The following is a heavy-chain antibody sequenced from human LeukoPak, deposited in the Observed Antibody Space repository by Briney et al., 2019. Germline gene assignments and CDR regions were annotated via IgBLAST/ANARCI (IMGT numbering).Heavy chain of an antibody. CDR3: ARRHYDSSGYYSY. CDR1: GGTFSSYA. V-gene: IGHV1-69*06. CDR2: IIPIFGTA. D-gene: IGHD3-22*01. J-gene: IGHJ4*02. Sequence: SVKVSCKASGGTFSSYAISWVRQAPGQGLEWMGGIIPIFGTANYAQKFQGRVTITADKSTSTAYMELSSLRSEDTAVYYCARRHYDSSGYYSYWGQGTLVTVSS.